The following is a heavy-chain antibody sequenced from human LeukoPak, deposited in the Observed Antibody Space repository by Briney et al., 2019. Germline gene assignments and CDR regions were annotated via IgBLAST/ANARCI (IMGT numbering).Heavy chain of an antibody. CDR3: TRGAGWLIDY. CDR1: GGSISSGGYS. CDR2: IYHSGST. Sequence: SQTLSLTCAVSGGSISSGGYSWSWIRQPPGKGLEWIGYIYHSGSTYYNPSLKSRVTISVDRSKNQFSLKLSSVTAADTAVYYCTRGAGWLIDYWGQGILVTVSS. V-gene: IGHV4-30-2*01. J-gene: IGHJ4*02. D-gene: IGHD3-16*01.